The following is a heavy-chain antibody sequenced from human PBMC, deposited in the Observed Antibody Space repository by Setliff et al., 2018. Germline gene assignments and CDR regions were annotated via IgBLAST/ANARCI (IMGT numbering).Heavy chain of an antibody. D-gene: IGHD3-10*01. CDR2: IHYSGST. J-gene: IGHJ4*02. Sequence: SETLSLTCRVSGGSISSGNYYWGWIRQPPRKGLEWIGSIHYSGSTYYNPSLKSRVTISVDTSKNQFSLQVTSVTATDTAVYYCARHEFVGGYYGSVTYRHFDYWGQGILVTVSS. V-gene: IGHV4-39*01. CDR1: GGSISSGNYY. CDR3: ARHEFVGGYYGSVTYRHFDY.